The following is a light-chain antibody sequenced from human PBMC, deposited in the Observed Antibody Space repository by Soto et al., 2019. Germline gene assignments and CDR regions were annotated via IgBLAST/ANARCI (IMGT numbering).Light chain of an antibody. Sequence: QSVLTQPASVSGSPGQSITISCTGTSSYIRGYDYVSWYQQHPGKAPKLMIYEVSNRPSGVSHRFSGSKSGNTASLTISGLQADDEGDYYCSSYTSSSTYVFGTGTKVTVL. J-gene: IGLJ1*01. CDR1: SSYIRGYDY. CDR3: SSYTSSSTYV. V-gene: IGLV2-14*01. CDR2: EVS.